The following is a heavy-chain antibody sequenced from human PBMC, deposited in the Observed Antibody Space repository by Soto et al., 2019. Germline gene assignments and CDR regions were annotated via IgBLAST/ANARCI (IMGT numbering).Heavy chain of an antibody. CDR3: ARALTEGYCTITGCYTRPLYGMDV. CDR2: INPNSGGA. J-gene: IGHJ6*02. Sequence: ASVKVSCKASGYTFSGYYIHWLRQAPGQGLEWMGWINPNSGGANYAQKFQGRVTVTRDTPTSTAYMELSRLTSDDTAVYYCARALTEGYCTITGCYTRPLYGMDVWGQGTTVTVSS. CDR1: GYTFSGYY. V-gene: IGHV1-2*02. D-gene: IGHD2-2*02.